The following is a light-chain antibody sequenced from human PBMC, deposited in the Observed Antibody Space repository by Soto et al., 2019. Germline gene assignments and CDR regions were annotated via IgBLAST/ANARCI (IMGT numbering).Light chain of an antibody. CDR1: QSVSSN. CDR3: QQYNNWHWELT. CDR2: GAS. J-gene: IGKJ4*01. V-gene: IGKV3-15*01. Sequence: EIVMTQSPATLSVSPGERATLSCRASQSVSSNLAWYQQKPGQAPRLLIYGASTRATGNPTRFSGSGSETEFTLNISNLPSQDFAVYYCQQYNNWHWELTFGGGTKVEIK.